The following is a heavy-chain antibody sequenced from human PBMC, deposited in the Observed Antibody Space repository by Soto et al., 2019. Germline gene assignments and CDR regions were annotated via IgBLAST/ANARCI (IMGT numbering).Heavy chain of an antibody. V-gene: IGHV1-3*05. J-gene: IGHJ4*02. CDR1: GYTFTAYA. D-gene: IGHD3-16*02. CDR3: TRSAISPYGGLIGPFDY. Sequence: QVQLAQSGAEERKPGASVKVSCEATGYTFTAYAMHWVRQAPGQRLEWMGWINPANGNTKYSQKFQGRLTITSETSASTVYMELNSLTSQDTAMYYCTRSAISPYGGLIGPFDYWGQGNLVTVSS. CDR2: INPANGNT.